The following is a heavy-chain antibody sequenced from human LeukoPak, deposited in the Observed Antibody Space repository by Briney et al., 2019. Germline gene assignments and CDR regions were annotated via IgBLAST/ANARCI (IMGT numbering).Heavy chain of an antibody. Sequence: SVKVSCKASGGTFSSYAISWVRQAPGQGLEWMGGIIPIFGTANYAQKFQGRVTITADKSTSTAYMELSSLRSEDTAVYYCARRGSSSFSYYYYYYMDVWGKGTTVTISS. CDR3: ARRGSSSFSYYYYYYMDV. D-gene: IGHD6-6*01. CDR2: IIPIFGTA. J-gene: IGHJ6*03. V-gene: IGHV1-69*06. CDR1: GGTFSSYA.